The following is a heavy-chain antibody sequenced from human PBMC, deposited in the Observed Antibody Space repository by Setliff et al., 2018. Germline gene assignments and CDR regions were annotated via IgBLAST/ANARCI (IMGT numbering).Heavy chain of an antibody. J-gene: IGHJ3*01. D-gene: IGHD2-21*01. CDR1: RFTFSNNW. CDR2: IKEDGSEK. Sequence: PGGSLRLSCAASRFTFSNNWMSWVRQAPGKGLEWVANIKEDGSEKYYVDSVKGRFTISRDNAKNSLDLQMDSLRGEDTAVYECVRDRWKVMVNKGDDAFDLWGQGTMVTVSS. CDR3: VRDRWKVMVNKGDDAFDL. V-gene: IGHV3-7*01.